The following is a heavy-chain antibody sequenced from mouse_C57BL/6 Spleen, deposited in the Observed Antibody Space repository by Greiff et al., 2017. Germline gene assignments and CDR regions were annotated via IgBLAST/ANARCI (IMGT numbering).Heavy chain of an antibody. CDR3: ARETVVPPLDFDV. CDR1: GYAFSSYW. V-gene: IGHV1-80*01. CDR2: IYPGDGDT. Sequence: QVQLQQSGAELVKPGASVKISCKASGYAFSSYWMTWVKQRPGKGLEWIGQIYPGDGDTNYNGKFKGKATLTADKSSSTAYMQLSSLTSEDSAVYFCARETVVPPLDFDVWGTGTTVTVSS. D-gene: IGHD1-1*01. J-gene: IGHJ1*03.